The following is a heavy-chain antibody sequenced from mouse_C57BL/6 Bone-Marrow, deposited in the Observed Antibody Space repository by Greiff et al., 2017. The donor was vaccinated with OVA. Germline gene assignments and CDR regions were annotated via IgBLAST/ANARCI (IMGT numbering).Heavy chain of an antibody. CDR2: IYPGDGDT. Sequence: VQLQQSGPELVKPGASVKISCKASGYAFSSSWMNWVKQRPGKGLEWIGRIYPGDGDTNYNGKIKGKATLTADKSSSTAYMQLSSLTSEDSAVYFCARGVYYYGSSYWGQGTTLTVSS. J-gene: IGHJ2*01. CDR3: ARGVYYYGSSY. V-gene: IGHV1-82*01. CDR1: GYAFSSSW. D-gene: IGHD1-1*01.